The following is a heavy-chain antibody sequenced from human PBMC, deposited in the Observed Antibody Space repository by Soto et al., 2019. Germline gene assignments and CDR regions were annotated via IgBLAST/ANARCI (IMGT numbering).Heavy chain of an antibody. CDR2: ISAYNGNT. Sequence: ASVKVSCKASGYTFTSYGISWVRQAPGQGLEWMGWISAYNGNTNYAQKLQGRVTMTTDTSTSTAYMELRSLRSDDTAVYYCARGPRIRGNPTDNYYYYYGMDVWGQGTTVTSP. D-gene: IGHD4-17*01. CDR1: GYTFTSYG. CDR3: ARGPRIRGNPTDNYYYYYGMDV. J-gene: IGHJ6*02. V-gene: IGHV1-18*01.